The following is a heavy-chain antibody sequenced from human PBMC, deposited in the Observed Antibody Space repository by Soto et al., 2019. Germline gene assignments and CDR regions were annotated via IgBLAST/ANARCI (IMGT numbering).Heavy chain of an antibody. CDR3: ARYGSSWYAWLDP. V-gene: IGHV3-66*01. J-gene: IGHJ5*02. CDR1: GFIVSSSY. CDR2: IHTDGNT. Sequence: GGSLRLSCAASGFIVSSSYMTWVRQAPGKGLEWVSVIHTDGNTFYADSVKGRFTISRDNSNNTLYLQMNTLRVEDTAVYYCARYGSSWYAWLDPWGQGTLVTVSS. D-gene: IGHD6-13*01.